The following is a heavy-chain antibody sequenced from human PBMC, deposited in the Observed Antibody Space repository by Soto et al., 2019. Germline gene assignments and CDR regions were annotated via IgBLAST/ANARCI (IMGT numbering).Heavy chain of an antibody. CDR1: GGTFSSYA. CDR2: ITPMYGTT. CDR3: ATDQVNNIAAAGQFDY. V-gene: IGHV1-69*06. D-gene: IGHD6-13*01. J-gene: IGHJ4*02. Sequence: QVQLVQSGAEVKKPGSSVTVSCKASGGTFSSYAISRVRQAPGHGLEWVGVITPMYGTTNFAHKFQGRVTISADKSTSTAYMELRSLRSEDTAVYYCATDQVNNIAAAGQFDYWGQGTLVTVSS.